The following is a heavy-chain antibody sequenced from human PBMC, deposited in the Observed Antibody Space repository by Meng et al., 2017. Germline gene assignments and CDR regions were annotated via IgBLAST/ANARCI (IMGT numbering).Heavy chain of an antibody. CDR2: INVYSGIT. Sequence: QGQLVQSGAVGKKPGASVKVSCDTSGYTLSSDGFAWVRQTPKQGLEWLGWINVYSGITNYAQKFQGRVTMTTDTSTRTGYMELTSLTSDDTATYYCATRGNPYLNCWGQGTLVTVSS. J-gene: IGHJ4*02. V-gene: IGHV1-18*01. CDR3: ATRGNPYLNC. CDR1: GYTLSSDG.